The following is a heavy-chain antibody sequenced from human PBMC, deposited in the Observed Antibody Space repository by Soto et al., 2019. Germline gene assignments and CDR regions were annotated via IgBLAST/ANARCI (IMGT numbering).Heavy chain of an antibody. CDR1: GFTFSSYS. CDR3: ARDYSSGWYGAFDI. Sequence: WGSLRLSCAASGFTFSSYSMNFFRHSALKGLEWVSYISSSSSIIYYADSVKGRFTISRDNAKNSLYLQMNSLRDEDTAVYYCARDYSSGWYGAFDIWGQGTMVTVSS. V-gene: IGHV3-48*02. CDR2: ISSSSSII. J-gene: IGHJ3*02. D-gene: IGHD6-19*01.